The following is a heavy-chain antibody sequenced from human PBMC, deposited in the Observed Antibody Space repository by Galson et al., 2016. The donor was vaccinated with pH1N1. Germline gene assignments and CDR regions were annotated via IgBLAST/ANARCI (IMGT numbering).Heavy chain of an antibody. J-gene: IGHJ4*02. D-gene: IGHD3-22*01. CDR3: ARVNTYDSSGYYPFDY. CDR1: EYTFIGYY. Sequence: SVKVSCKASEYTFIGYYIHWMRQAPGHGLAWMGRINPNNGDTHYAQNFQGRVTMTRDTSISTAYMELNSLRSDDTAVYYCARVNTYDSSGYYPFDYWGQETQVTVSS. V-gene: IGHV1-2*06. CDR2: INPNNGDT.